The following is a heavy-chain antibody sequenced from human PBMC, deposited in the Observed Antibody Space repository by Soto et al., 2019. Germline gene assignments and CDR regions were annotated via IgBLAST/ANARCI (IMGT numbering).Heavy chain of an antibody. D-gene: IGHD6-13*01. CDR3: ARERSAAGTGWGGP. CDR2: MNPNSGNT. V-gene: IGHV1-8*01. Sequence: QVQLVQSGAEVKKPGASVKVSCKASGYTFTSYDINWVRQATGQGLEWMGWMNPNSGNTAYAQKFQGRVTMTRRTAISTAYMELSSLRSDDTALYYWARERSAAGTGWGGPGGQGTLVTVSS. CDR1: GYTFTSYD. J-gene: IGHJ5*02.